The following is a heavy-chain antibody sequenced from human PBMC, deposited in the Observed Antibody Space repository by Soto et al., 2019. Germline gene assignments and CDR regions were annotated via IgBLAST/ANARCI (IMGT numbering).Heavy chain of an antibody. Sequence: ASVKVSCKASGYTFTSYAMHWVRQAPGQRLEWMGWINAGNGNTKYSQKFQGRVTITRDTSASTAYMELSSLRSEDTAVYYCARAGIQLWLGDYFDYWGQGTLVTVSS. CDR2: INAGNGNT. D-gene: IGHD5-18*01. V-gene: IGHV1-3*01. J-gene: IGHJ4*02. CDR1: GYTFTSYA. CDR3: ARAGIQLWLGDYFDY.